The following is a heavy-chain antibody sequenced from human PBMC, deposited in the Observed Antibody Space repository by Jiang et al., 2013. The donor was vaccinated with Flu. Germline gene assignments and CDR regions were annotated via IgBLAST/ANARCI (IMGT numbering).Heavy chain of an antibody. D-gene: IGHD6-19*01. CDR1: GGSFSGYY. V-gene: IGHV4-34*01. CDR3: ARGAGHSSGLLSWFDP. Sequence: ETLSLTCAVYGGSFSGYYWSWIRQPPGKGLEWIGEINHSGSTNYNPSLKSRVTISVDTSKNQFSLKLSSVTAADTAVYYCARGAGHSSGLLSWFDPWGQGTLVTVSS. J-gene: IGHJ5*02. CDR2: INHSGST.